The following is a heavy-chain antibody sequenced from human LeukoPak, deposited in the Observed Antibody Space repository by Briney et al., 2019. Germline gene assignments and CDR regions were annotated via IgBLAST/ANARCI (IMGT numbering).Heavy chain of an antibody. CDR3: AGVKVAGTRSFDY. D-gene: IGHD6-19*01. CDR2: ISYDGSNK. J-gene: IGHJ4*02. V-gene: IGHV3-30-3*01. CDR1: GFIFSNYT. Sequence: GGSLRLSCAASGFIFSNYTMHWVRQAPGKGLEWVAVISYDGSNKYYADSVKGRFTISRDNSKNTLYLQMNSLRAEDTAVYYCAGVKVAGTRSFDYWGQGTLATVSS.